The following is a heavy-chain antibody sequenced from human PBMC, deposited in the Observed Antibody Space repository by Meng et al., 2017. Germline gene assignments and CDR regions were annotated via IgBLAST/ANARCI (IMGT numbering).Heavy chain of an antibody. D-gene: IGHD6-19*01. J-gene: IGHJ4*02. V-gene: IGHV3-48*03. CDR1: GFTFSSYE. Sequence: GGSLRLSCAASGFTFSSYEMNWVRQAPGKGLEWVSYISSSGSTIYYADSVKGRFTISRDNAKNSLYLQMNSLRAEDTAVYYCAREGGPWLVHFQFDYWGQGTLVTVSS. CDR2: ISSSGSTI. CDR3: AREGGPWLVHFQFDY.